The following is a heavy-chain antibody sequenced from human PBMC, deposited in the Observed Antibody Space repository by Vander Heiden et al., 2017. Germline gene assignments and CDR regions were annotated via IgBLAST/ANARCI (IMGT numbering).Heavy chain of an antibody. Sequence: EVQLLESGGRLVQPGGSLRRPCSASGFPFSSYAMRWLRQAPGKGLEWVPASSGSGGSTYYADSVKGRFTISRDNSKNTLYLQMNSLRAEDTAVYYCAKRGGYYYDSSGPDYWGQGTLVTVSS. CDR1: GFPFSSYA. V-gene: IGHV3-23*01. CDR3: AKRGGYYYDSSGPDY. CDR2: SSGSGGST. J-gene: IGHJ4*02. D-gene: IGHD3-22*01.